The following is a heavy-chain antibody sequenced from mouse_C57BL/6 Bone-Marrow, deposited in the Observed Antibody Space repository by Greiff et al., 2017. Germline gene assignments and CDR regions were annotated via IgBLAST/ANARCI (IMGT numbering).Heavy chain of an antibody. D-gene: IGHD2-5*01. CDR1: GYTFTDHT. CDR2: IYPRDGST. CDR3: ARRSNYVGHFDY. J-gene: IGHJ2*01. Sequence: QVQLQQSDAELVKPGASVKISCKVSGYTFTDHTIHWMKQRPEQGLEWIGYIYPRDGSTKYTEKFKGKATLTADKSTSTAYMQLNSLTSEDSAVXFCARRSNYVGHFDYWGQGTTLTVSS. V-gene: IGHV1-78*01.